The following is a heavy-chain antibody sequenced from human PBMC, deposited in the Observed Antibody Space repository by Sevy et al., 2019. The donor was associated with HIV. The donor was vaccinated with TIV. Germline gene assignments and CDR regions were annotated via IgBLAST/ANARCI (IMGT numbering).Heavy chain of an antibody. D-gene: IGHD6-13*01. CDR3: ARVIKNSSSWQSNYYYYYMDV. V-gene: IGHV3-21*01. CDR2: ISSSSSYI. J-gene: IGHJ6*03. CDR1: GFTFSSYS. Sequence: GGSLRLSCAASGFTFSSYSMNWVRQAPGKGLEWVSSISSSSSYIYYADSVKGRFTISRDNAKNSLYLQMNSLRAEDTAVYYCARVIKNSSSWQSNYYYYYMDVWGKGTTVTVSS.